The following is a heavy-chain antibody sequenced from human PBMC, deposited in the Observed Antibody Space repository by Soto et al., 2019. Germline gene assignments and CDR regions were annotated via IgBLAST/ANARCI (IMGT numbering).Heavy chain of an antibody. J-gene: IGHJ6*02. D-gene: IGHD3-3*01. CDR2: IYSGGST. CDR1: GFTVSSNY. CDR3: ARAESLYYDFWSGVTVPSDGMDV. Sequence: EVQLVESGGGLIQPGGSLRLSCAASGFTVSSNYMSWVRQAPGKGLEWVSVIYSGGSTYYADSVKGRFTISRDNSKNTLYLQMNSLRAEDTAVYYCARAESLYYDFWSGVTVPSDGMDVWVPGTTVTVSS. V-gene: IGHV3-53*01.